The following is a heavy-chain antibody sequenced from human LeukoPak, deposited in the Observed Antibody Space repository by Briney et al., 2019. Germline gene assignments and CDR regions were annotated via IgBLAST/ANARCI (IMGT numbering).Heavy chain of an antibody. J-gene: IGHJ4*02. CDR3: AARGYCSSTSCLLEY. Sequence: GGSLRLSCAASGFTVSSSYMYWVRQAPGKGLEWVSFFYRGDSTYYAESVKGRFTISRDNAKNTMLLQMNSLRAEDAALYYCAARGYCSSTSCLLEYWGQGTLVTVSS. CDR1: GFTVSSSY. CDR2: FYRGDST. D-gene: IGHD2-2*01. V-gene: IGHV3-53*01.